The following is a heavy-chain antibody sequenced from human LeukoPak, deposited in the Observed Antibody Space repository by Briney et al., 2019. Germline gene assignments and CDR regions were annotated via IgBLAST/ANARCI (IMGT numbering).Heavy chain of an antibody. CDR3: AREGAARAKFYYYYYYMDV. D-gene: IGHD6-6*01. CDR1: GFTFSSYW. Sequence: PGGSLRLSCAASGFTFSSYWMSWVRQAPGKGLEWGANIKQDGSEKYYVDSVKGRFTISRDNAKNSLYLQMNSLRAEDTAVYYCAREGAARAKFYYYYYYMDVWGKGTTVTVSS. V-gene: IGHV3-7*01. CDR2: IKQDGSEK. J-gene: IGHJ6*03.